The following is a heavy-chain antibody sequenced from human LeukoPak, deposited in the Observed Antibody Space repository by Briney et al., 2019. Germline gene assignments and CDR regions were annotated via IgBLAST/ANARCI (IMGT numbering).Heavy chain of an antibody. Sequence: SVTVSCKASGGTFSSYAISWVRQAPGQGLEWMGRIIPIFGIANYAQKFQGRVTITADKSTSTAYMELSSLRSEDTAVYYCARLGYCSGGSCSWDYFDYWGQGTLVTVSS. CDR1: GGTFSSYA. J-gene: IGHJ4*02. V-gene: IGHV1-69*04. CDR2: IIPIFGIA. CDR3: ARLGYCSGGSCSWDYFDY. D-gene: IGHD2-15*01.